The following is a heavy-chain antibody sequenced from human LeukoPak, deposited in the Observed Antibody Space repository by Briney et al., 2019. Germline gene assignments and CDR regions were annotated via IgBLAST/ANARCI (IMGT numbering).Heavy chain of an antibody. V-gene: IGHV4-39*07. CDR3: ARAAAGTVRYFDY. J-gene: IGHJ4*02. Sequence: PSETLSLTCTVSGGSISSSSYYWGWIRQPPGKGLEWIGEINHSGSTNYNPSLKSRVTISVDTSKNQFSLKLSSVTAADTAVYYCARAAAGTVRYFDYWGQGTLVTVSS. CDR1: GGSISSSSYY. D-gene: IGHD6-13*01. CDR2: INHSGST.